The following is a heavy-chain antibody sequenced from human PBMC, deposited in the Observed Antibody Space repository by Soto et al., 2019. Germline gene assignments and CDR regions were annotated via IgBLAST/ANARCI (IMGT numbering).Heavy chain of an antibody. D-gene: IGHD3-16*02. CDR2: IYPGDSDT. CDR1: GYSFTSYW. Sequence: PGESLKLSCKGSGYSFTSYWIGWVRQMPGKGLEWMGIIYPGDSDTRYSPSFQGQVTISADKSISTAYLQWSSLKASDTAMYYCARRMRYLSLYNDAFDIWGQGTMVTVS. CDR3: ARRMRYLSLYNDAFDI. V-gene: IGHV5-51*01. J-gene: IGHJ3*02.